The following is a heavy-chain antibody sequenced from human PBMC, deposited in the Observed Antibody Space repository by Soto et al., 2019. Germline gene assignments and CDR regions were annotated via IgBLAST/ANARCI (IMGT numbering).Heavy chain of an antibody. J-gene: IGHJ6*02. CDR3: ARGYYGSSGGVYYGMDV. Sequence: GASVKVSCKASGGTFSSYAISWVRQAPGQGLEWMGGIIPIFGTANYAQKFQGRVTITADESTSTAYMELSSLRSEDTAVYYCARGYYGSSGGVYYGMDVWGQGTTVTVSS. D-gene: IGHD3-22*01. CDR2: IIPIFGTA. V-gene: IGHV1-69*13. CDR1: GGTFSSYA.